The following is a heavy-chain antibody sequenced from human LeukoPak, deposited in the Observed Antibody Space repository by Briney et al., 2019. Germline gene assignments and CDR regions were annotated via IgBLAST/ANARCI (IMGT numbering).Heavy chain of an antibody. CDR2: INPSGGST. J-gene: IGHJ4*02. D-gene: IGHD3-10*01. CDR3: ARSATLSGMVRGVIFEGDPFDY. CDR1: GYTFTSYY. Sequence: GASVKVSCKASGYTFTSYYMNWVRQAPGQGLEWMGIINPSGGSTNYAQKFQGRVTMTRDTSTSTVYMELNSLRSEDTAVYYGARSATLSGMVRGVIFEGDPFDYWGQGTLVTVSS. V-gene: IGHV1-46*01.